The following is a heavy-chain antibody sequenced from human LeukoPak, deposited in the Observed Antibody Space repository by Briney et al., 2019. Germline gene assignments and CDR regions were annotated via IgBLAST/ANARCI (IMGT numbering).Heavy chain of an antibody. J-gene: IGHJ4*02. CDR3: ARDRDWNSGFDY. CDR2: ISSSRSSI. D-gene: IGHD1-7*01. V-gene: IGHV3-21*01. Sequence: PGGSLRLSCAASGFTFSTYNMNWVRQAPGKGLEWVSSISSSRSSIYYSDSVKGRFTISRDNAKNSLNLQMNSLRVEDTAVYYCARDRDWNSGFDYWGQGTLVTVSS. CDR1: GFTFSTYN.